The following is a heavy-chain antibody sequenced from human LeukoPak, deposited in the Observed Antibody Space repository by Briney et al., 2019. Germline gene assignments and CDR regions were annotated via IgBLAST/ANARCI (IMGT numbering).Heavy chain of an antibody. CDR2: ITPDGTST. Sequence: GGSLRLSYEASGFTFSTYWMHWVRQAPGKGLVWVSRITPDGTSTTYADSVKGRFTISRYNAKNTLYVQMNSLRAEDTAVYYCARGAFGVYAFDIWGQGTMVTVSS. V-gene: IGHV3-74*01. CDR1: GFTFSTYW. J-gene: IGHJ3*02. CDR3: ARGAFGVYAFDI. D-gene: IGHD3-3*01.